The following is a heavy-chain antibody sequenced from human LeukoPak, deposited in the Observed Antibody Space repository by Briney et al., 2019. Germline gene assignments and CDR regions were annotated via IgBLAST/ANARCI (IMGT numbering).Heavy chain of an antibody. CDR3: AREAVGATPDY. J-gene: IGHJ4*02. Sequence: SETLSLTCTVSGGSISSYYWSWIRQPPGKGLEWIGYIFYSGSTNYNPSLKSRVTISVDTSKNQFSLKLSSVTAADTAVYYYAREAVGATPDYWGQGTLVTVSS. D-gene: IGHD1-26*01. CDR1: GGSISSYY. V-gene: IGHV4-59*01. CDR2: IFYSGST.